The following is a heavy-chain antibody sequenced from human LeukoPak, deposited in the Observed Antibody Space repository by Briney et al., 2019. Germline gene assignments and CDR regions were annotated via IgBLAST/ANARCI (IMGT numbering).Heavy chain of an antibody. CDR3: AKDIRGYSYGYVDY. D-gene: IGHD5-18*01. J-gene: IGHJ4*02. V-gene: IGHV3-21*01. Sequence: PGGSLRLSCAASGFTFSSYSMNWVRQAPGKGLEWVSSISSSISYIYYADSVKGRFTISRDNAKNSLYLQMNSLRAEDTAVYYCAKDIRGYSYGYVDYWGQGTLVTVSS. CDR1: GFTFSSYS. CDR2: ISSSISYI.